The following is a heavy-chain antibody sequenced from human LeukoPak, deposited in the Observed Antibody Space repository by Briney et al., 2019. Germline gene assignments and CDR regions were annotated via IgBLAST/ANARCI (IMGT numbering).Heavy chain of an antibody. Sequence: SGTLSLTCTVSGGSISSHYWSWIRQPPGKGLEWIGYIYYSGSTNYNPSLKSRVTISVDTSKNQFSLKLSSVTAADTAVYYCARTESSTSCYGVCAGYYYYYMDVWGKGTTVTVSS. CDR2: IYYSGST. CDR1: GGSISSHY. D-gene: IGHD2-2*01. CDR3: ARTESSTSCYGVCAGYYYYYMDV. J-gene: IGHJ6*03. V-gene: IGHV4-59*11.